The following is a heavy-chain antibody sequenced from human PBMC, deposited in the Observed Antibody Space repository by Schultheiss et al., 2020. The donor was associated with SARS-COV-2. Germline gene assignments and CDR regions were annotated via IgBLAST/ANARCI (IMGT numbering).Heavy chain of an antibody. CDR1: GGSFSGYY. D-gene: IGHD5-18*01. CDR2: IIHGGSP. V-gene: IGHV4-34*12. CDR3: ARYGYSYGSDY. Sequence: SETLSLTCAVYGGSFSGYYWSWIRQPPGKGLEWIGEIIHGGSPNYNPSLKSRVTMSVDTSKNQFSLKLSSVTAADTAVYYCARYGYSYGSDYWGQGTLVTVSS. J-gene: IGHJ4*02.